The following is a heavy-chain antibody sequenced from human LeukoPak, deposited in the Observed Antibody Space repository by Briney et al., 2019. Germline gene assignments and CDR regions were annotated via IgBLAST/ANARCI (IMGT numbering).Heavy chain of an antibody. CDR3: ALPTGYYYDSSGSYFDY. J-gene: IGHJ4*02. Sequence: LGESLKISCKGSGYSFTSYWIGWVRQMPGKGLEWMGIIYPGDSDTRYSPSFQGQVTISADKSINTAYLQWSSLEASDTAMYYCALPTGYYYDSSGSYFDYWGQGTLVTVSS. V-gene: IGHV5-51*01. D-gene: IGHD3-22*01. CDR2: IYPGDSDT. CDR1: GYSFTSYW.